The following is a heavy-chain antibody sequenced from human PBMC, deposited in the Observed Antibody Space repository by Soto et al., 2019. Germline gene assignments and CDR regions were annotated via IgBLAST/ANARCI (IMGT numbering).Heavy chain of an antibody. J-gene: IGHJ4*02. CDR2: IIPIFGTA. D-gene: IGHD5-12*01. CDR1: GVTFSSYA. V-gene: IGHV1-69*13. CDR3: ARYLEMATEYYFDY. Sequence: ASGKVSCKASGVTFSSYAISWVRQAPGQGLEWMGGIIPIFGTANYAQKFQGRVTITADESTSTAYMELSSLRSEDTAVYYCARYLEMATEYYFDYWGQGTLVTVSS.